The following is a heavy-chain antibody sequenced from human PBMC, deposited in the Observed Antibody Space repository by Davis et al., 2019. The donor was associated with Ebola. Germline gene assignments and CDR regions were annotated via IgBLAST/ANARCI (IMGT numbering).Heavy chain of an antibody. Sequence: KVSCKGSGYTFTNYWIGWVRQMPGKGLEWMGIIYPGDSDTRDSPSFQGQVTISADKSISTAYLQWSSLKASDTAMYYCARLYCSGGSCANWFDPWGQGTLVTVSS. CDR2: IYPGDSDT. CDR1: GYTFTNYW. V-gene: IGHV5-51*01. D-gene: IGHD2-15*01. CDR3: ARLYCSGGSCANWFDP. J-gene: IGHJ5*02.